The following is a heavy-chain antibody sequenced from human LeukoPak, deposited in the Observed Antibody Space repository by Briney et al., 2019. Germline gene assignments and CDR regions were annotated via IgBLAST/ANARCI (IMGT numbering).Heavy chain of an antibody. CDR1: GGPLWGYY. D-gene: IGHD3-22*01. CDR2: INHSGST. J-gene: IGHJ4*02. CDR3: AIVTSHYDSTTRFDY. Sequence: PSETLPLTCAVYGGPLWGYYWCWIPQPTAKGVERIGDINHSGSTDYNPSLRIRVTISVDTSKDQFSLKLSSVTAADTALYYCAIVTSHYDSTTRFDYWGQGTLVTVSS. V-gene: IGHV4-34*01.